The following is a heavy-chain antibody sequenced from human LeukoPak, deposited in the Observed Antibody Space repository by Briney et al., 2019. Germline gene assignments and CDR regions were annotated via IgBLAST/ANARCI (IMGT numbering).Heavy chain of an antibody. CDR3: ARGSVRGIDSWFDP. CDR1: GGSISSYY. CDR2: IYTSGST. V-gene: IGHV4-4*07. D-gene: IGHD3-10*01. Sequence: KSSETLSLTCTVSGGSISSYYWSWIRQPAGKGLEWIGRIYTSGSTNYNPSLKSRVSMSVDTSKNQFSLKPSYVTAADTAVYYCARGSVRGIDSWFDPWGQGTLVAVSS. J-gene: IGHJ5*02.